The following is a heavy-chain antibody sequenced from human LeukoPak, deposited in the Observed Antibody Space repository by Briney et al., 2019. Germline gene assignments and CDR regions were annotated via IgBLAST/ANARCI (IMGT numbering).Heavy chain of an antibody. CDR1: GYTFTSHS. J-gene: IGHJ4*02. CDR3: ARVVGATTQLDY. Sequence: ASVKVSCKASGYTFTSHSMHWVRRAPGQRLEWMGWINTGNGNTKYSQKFQGRVTITRDTSASTAYMELSSLRSEDTAVYYCARVVGATTQLDYWGQGTLVIVSS. D-gene: IGHD1-26*01. CDR2: INTGNGNT. V-gene: IGHV1-3*04.